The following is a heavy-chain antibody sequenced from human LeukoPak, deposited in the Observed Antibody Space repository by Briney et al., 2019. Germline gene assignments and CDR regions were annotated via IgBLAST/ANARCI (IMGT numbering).Heavy chain of an antibody. V-gene: IGHV3-48*04. J-gene: IGHJ3*02. D-gene: IGHD6-13*01. CDR3: ANPYSSSRDAFDI. CDR1: GFTFSSYS. CDR2: ISSSSDTI. Sequence: PGGSLRLSCAASGFTFSSYSMNWVRQAPGKGLEWVSYISSSSDTIYYADSVKGRFTISRDNAKNSLYLQMNSLRVEDTAVYYCANPYSSSRDAFDIWGQGTMVTVSS.